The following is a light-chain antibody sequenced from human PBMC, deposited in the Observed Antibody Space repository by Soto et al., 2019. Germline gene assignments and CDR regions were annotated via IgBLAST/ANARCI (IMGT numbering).Light chain of an antibody. CDR3: QQYGSYSRT. V-gene: IGKV1-5*03. J-gene: IGKJ1*01. CDR1: QTISSW. CDR2: LAS. Sequence: DIQRTQSPSTLSATAGDSVTITCRASQTISSWLAWYQQKPGKDPKILIYLASNLESGVPARFSGSGSATDFTLSISRLQTDEFATYYCQQYGSYSRTVGQGTKGDIK.